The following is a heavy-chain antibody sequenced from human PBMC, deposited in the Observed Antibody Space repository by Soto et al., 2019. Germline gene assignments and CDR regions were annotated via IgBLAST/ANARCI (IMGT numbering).Heavy chain of an antibody. J-gene: IGHJ4*02. CDR3: ARGSYGDYDY. CDR2: INTYNGDT. Sequence: QVQLVQSGGEVKKPGASLMVSCKASGYTFTNYGISWVRQAPGQGLQWMGWINTYNGDTHYAHNFQGRVIMTTDTSTTTAYMELGSLRSDDTAMYFCARGSYGDYDYWGQGTLVTVSS. D-gene: IGHD4-17*01. V-gene: IGHV1-18*01. CDR1: GYTFTNYG.